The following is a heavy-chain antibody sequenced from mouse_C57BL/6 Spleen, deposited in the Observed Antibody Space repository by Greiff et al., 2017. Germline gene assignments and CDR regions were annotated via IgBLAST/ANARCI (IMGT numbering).Heavy chain of an antibody. CDR3: ARGNWDGFAY. CDR1: GYSITSGYY. D-gene: IGHD4-1*01. Sequence: ESGPGLVKPSQSLSLTCSVTGYSITSGYYWNWIRQFPGNKLEWMGYISYDGSNNYNPSLKNRISITRDTSKTQFFLKLNSVTTEDTATYFCARGNWDGFAYWGQGTLVTVSA. V-gene: IGHV3-6*01. J-gene: IGHJ3*01. CDR2: ISYDGSN.